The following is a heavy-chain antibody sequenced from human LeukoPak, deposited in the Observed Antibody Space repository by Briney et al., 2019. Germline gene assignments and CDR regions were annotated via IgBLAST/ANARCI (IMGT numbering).Heavy chain of an antibody. CDR1: GYTFTGCY. J-gene: IGHJ4*02. CDR3: ARAGYSGYDALDY. CDR2: INPNSGGT. D-gene: IGHD5-12*01. V-gene: IGHV1-2*02. Sequence: ASVKVSCKASGYTFTGCYMHWVRQAPGQGLEWMGWINPNSGGTNYAQKFQGRVTMTRDTSISTAYMELSRLRSDDTAVYYCARAGYSGYDALDYWGQGTLVTVSS.